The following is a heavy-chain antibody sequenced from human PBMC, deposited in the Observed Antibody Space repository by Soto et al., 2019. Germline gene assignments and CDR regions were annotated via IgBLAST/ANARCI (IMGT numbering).Heavy chain of an antibody. J-gene: IGHJ4*02. D-gene: IGHD4-17*01. CDR1: GGTFSSYT. Sequence: QVQLVQSGAEVKKPGSSVKVSCKASGGTFSSYTISWVRQAPGQGLEWMGRIIPILGIANYAQKFQGRVTITADKSTSTPDMELSSLRSEDTAVYYCAREPGNDYGDLGPGDYWGQGTLVTVSS. V-gene: IGHV1-69*08. CDR2: IIPILGIA. CDR3: AREPGNDYGDLGPGDY.